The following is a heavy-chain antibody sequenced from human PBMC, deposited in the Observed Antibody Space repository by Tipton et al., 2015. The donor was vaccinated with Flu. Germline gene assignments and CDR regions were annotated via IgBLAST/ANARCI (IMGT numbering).Heavy chain of an antibody. D-gene: IGHD1-26*01. CDR1: RFTFSSYG. CDR3: ARDKLVGATKFDY. J-gene: IGHJ4*02. V-gene: IGHV3-30*19. Sequence: SLRLSCAASRFTFSSYGMHWVRQAPGRGLEWVALIKNDGTETYYADSVKGRFTISRDNSKYTLYLHMNSLRDDDTAVYYCARDKLVGATKFDYWGQGILVTVSS. CDR2: IKNDGTET.